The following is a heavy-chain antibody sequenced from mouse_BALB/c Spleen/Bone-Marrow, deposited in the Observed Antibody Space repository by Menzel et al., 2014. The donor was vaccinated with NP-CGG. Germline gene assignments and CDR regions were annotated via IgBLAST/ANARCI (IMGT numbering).Heavy chain of an antibody. J-gene: IGHJ4*01. CDR2: VNPYNGGT. Sequence: SGPELVKPGASVKMSCKASGYTFTDYYMDWVKQSHGESFEWIGRVNPYNGGTSYSQKFKGKATLTVDKSSSTAYMELNSLTSEDSAVYYCATGTDYWGQGTSVTVSS. D-gene: IGHD4-1*01. CDR1: GYTFTDYY. V-gene: IGHV1-19*01. CDR3: ATGTDY.